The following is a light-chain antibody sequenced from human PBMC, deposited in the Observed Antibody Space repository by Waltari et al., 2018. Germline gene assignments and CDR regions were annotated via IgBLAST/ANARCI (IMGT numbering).Light chain of an antibody. J-gene: IGLJ3*02. CDR1: SSNIGTHY. CDR3: ATWDDSLSGRV. Sequence: QSVLTQPPSASGTPGQRVTISCSGSSSNIGTHYIYWHLQLPGTAPKLLIYRNNQRPSGVPDRFSCSRSGTSASRAISGLRSEDEANYYCATWDDSLSGRVFGGGAKLTVL. V-gene: IGLV1-47*01. CDR2: RNN.